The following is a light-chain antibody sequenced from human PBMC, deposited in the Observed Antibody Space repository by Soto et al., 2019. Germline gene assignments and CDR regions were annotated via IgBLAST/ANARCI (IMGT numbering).Light chain of an antibody. V-gene: IGLV1-51*01. J-gene: IGLJ2*01. CDR1: SSNIGNYD. CDR2: ENN. CDR3: GVWDSSLSGGV. Sequence: QSVLTQPPSVSAAPGQKVTISCSGSSSNIGNYDVSWYQQLPGTAPKLLIYENNKRPSGIPDRFSGSKSGTSATLGITGLRTGDEADYYCGVWDSSLSGGVFVGGTKLTVL.